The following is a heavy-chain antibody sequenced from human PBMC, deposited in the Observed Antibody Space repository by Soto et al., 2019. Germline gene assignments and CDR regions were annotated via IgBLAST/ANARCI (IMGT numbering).Heavy chain of an antibody. CDR2: IKQDGSEK. V-gene: IGHV3-7*01. CDR1: GFTFSSYW. CDR3: AREFPHSEGPFDY. J-gene: IGHJ4*02. Sequence: GGSLRLSCAASGFTFSSYWMSWVRQAPGKGLEWVANIKQDGSEKYYVDSVKGRFTISRDNAKNSLYLQMNSLRAEDTAVYYCAREFPHSEGPFDYWGQGTLVTVSS.